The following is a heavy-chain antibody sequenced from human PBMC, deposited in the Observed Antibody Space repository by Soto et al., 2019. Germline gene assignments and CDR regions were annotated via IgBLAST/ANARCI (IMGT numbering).Heavy chain of an antibody. J-gene: IGHJ4*02. CDR2: IKSKTDGGTT. D-gene: IGHD6-6*01. Sequence: EVQLVESGGSLVKPGGSLRLSCAASGFTFSNAWMSWVRQAPGKGLEWVGRIKSKTDGGTTDYAAPMKGRFTISRDDSKNTLYLQMNSLKTEDTAVYYCTTRFEYSSSSDYWGQGTLVTVSS. CDR3: TTRFEYSSSSDY. V-gene: IGHV3-15*01. CDR1: GFTFSNAW.